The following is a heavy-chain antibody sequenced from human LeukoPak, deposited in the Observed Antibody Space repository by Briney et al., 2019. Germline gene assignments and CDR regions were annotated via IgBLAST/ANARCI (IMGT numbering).Heavy chain of an antibody. Sequence: GGSLRLSCAASGFIVNYNYMRWVRQAPGKGLEWVSVIYSGGSTYYADSVKGRFTISRDNSKNTVYLQMNSLRVEDTAVYYCARVKVGTTYWFDPWGQGTLVTVSS. CDR2: IYSGGST. CDR3: ARVKVGTTYWFDP. D-gene: IGHD1-26*01. V-gene: IGHV3-66*01. CDR1: GFIVNYNY. J-gene: IGHJ5*02.